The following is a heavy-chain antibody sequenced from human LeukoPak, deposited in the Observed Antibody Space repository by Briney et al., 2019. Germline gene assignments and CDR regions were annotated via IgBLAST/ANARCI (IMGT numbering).Heavy chain of an antibody. CDR2: ISGSGGST. V-gene: IGHV3-23*01. CDR3: ARDGRDGYNRGYYFDY. D-gene: IGHD5-24*01. CDR1: GFTFSSYA. J-gene: IGHJ4*02. Sequence: GGSLRLSCAASGFTFSSYAMSWVRQAPGKGLEWVSAISGSGGSTYYADSVKGRFTISRDNSKNTLYLQMNSLRAEDTAVYYCARDGRDGYNRGYYFDYWGQGTLVTVSS.